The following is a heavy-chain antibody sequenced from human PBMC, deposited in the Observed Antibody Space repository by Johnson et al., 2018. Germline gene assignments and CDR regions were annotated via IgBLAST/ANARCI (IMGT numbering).Heavy chain of an antibody. V-gene: IGHV3-23*04. J-gene: IGHJ4*02. D-gene: IGHD3-10*01. CDR1: GFIFTDYG. CDR2: VSASGARP. Sequence: EVQLVETGGALGQPGGSLRLSCVVSGFIFTDYGMSWVLQAPGKGLEWVSSVSASGARPFSAESVKGRFTISRDISQNRVFLEMTRMRVDGTAVYYCAKERAPLVRGEGQFDAWGQGTLVTVSS. CDR3: AKERAPLVRGEGQFDA.